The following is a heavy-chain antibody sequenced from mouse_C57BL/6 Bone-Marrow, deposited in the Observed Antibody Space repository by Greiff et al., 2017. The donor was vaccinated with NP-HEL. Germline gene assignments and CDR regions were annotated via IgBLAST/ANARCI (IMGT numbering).Heavy chain of an antibody. J-gene: IGHJ4*01. CDR1: GFTFSDYG. Sequence: EVQGVESGGGLVKPGGSLKLSCAASGFTFSDYGMHWVRQAPEKGLEWVAYISSGSSTIYYADTVKGRFTISRDNDKNTLFLQMTSLRSEDTAMYYCARLQTFYAMDYWGQGTSVTVSS. CDR2: ISSGSSTI. V-gene: IGHV5-17*01. CDR3: ARLQTFYAMDY.